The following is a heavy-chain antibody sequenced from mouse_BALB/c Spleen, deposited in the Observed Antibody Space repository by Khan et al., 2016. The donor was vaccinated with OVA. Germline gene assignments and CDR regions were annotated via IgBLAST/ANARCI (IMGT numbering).Heavy chain of an antibody. CDR2: INPYNGVS. CDR3: ARSGYVGFAY. CDR1: GYSFTDYT. V-gene: IGHV1-18*01. Sequence: VRLQQSGPELVKPGDSMKISCKASGYSFTDYTLNWVKQSHGKTLEWIGLINPYNGVSNYNQKFKGKATLTVDKSSSTAYMELLSLTSEDSAVYYCARSGYVGFAYWGQGTLVTVSA. J-gene: IGHJ3*01. D-gene: IGHD1-2*01.